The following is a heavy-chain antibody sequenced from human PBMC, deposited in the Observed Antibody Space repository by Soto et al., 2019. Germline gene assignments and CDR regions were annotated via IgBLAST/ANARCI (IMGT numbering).Heavy chain of an antibody. J-gene: IGHJ4*02. V-gene: IGHV3-30*18. Sequence: QVQLVESGGGVVQPGRSLRLSCAASGFTFSSYGMHWVRQAPGKGLEWVAVISYDGSNKYYADSVKGRFTISRDNSKNTLYLQMNSLRAEDTAVYYCAKEWGYSYGNPSYYFDYWGQGTLVTVSS. CDR1: GFTFSSYG. D-gene: IGHD5-18*01. CDR3: AKEWGYSYGNPSYYFDY. CDR2: ISYDGSNK.